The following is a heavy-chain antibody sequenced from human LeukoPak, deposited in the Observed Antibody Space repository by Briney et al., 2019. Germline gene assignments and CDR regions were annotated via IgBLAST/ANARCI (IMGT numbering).Heavy chain of an antibody. V-gene: IGHV3-53*01. CDR3: ARSLGGAVTTEAFDY. CDR1: GFTVSSNY. J-gene: IGHJ4*02. CDR2: IYNGGST. Sequence: PGGSLRLSCAASGFTVSSNYMSWVRQAPGKGLEWVSVIYNGGSTYYADSVKGRFTISRDNSKNTLYLQMNSLRAEDTAVYYCARSLGGAVTTEAFDYWGQGTLVTVSS. D-gene: IGHD4-17*01.